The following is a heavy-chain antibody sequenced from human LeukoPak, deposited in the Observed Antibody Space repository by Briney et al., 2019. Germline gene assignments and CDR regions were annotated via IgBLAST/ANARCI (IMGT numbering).Heavy chain of an antibody. CDR1: GFTFSSYA. CDR2: INVDGTAE. Sequence: GGSLRLSCAASGFTFSSYAMSWVRQTPGQGLEWVANINVDGTAEYYVDSVKGRFTISRDNANNSLYLQMNSLRAEDTAVYYCARDPYRFAFDIWGQGTVVLVSS. J-gene: IGHJ3*02. CDR3: ARDPYRFAFDI. D-gene: IGHD1-26*01. V-gene: IGHV3-7*03.